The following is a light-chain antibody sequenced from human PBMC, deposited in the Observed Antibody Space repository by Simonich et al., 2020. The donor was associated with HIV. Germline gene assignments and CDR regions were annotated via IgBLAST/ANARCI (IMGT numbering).Light chain of an antibody. CDR2: GSS. CDR3: QQYHNLCT. CDR1: QSVSSS. J-gene: IGKJ1*01. V-gene: IGKV3-15*01. Sequence: EIVMTQSPATLSVSPGERATLSCRASQSVSSSLAWYQQKPGQAPRLLIYGSSTRATGIPARFSGSGSGTEFTLTISSMQSEDFAVYYCQQYHNLCTFGQGTKVEIK.